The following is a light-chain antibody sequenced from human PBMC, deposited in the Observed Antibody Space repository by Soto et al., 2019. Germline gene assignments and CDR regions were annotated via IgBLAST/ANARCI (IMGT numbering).Light chain of an antibody. V-gene: IGLV9-49*01. Sequence: QSVLTQPRSASASLGASVRLTCTLSSGHSNYKVDWYQQRPGKGPRFVMRVGTGGIVGSKGDGIPDRFSVSALGLNRYLTIKDIQGEDESDYHCGADHGSGSNFMRVFGGGTKLTVL. CDR3: GADHGSGSNFMRV. J-gene: IGLJ3*02. CDR1: SGHSNYK. CDR2: VGTGGIVG.